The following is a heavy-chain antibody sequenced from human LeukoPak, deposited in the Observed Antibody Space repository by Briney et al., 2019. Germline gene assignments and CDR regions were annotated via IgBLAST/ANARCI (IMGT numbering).Heavy chain of an antibody. V-gene: IGHV3-7*01. J-gene: IGHJ4*02. Sequence: PGGFLRLSCAASGFTFSGHWMSWVRQAPGKGLEWVANINQGGSDKYYVDSVKGRFTISRDNANNLLYLQMNSLRGEDTAVYYCTRDRSRAEDGWGQGTLVTVSS. CDR1: GFTFSGHW. D-gene: IGHD1-14*01. CDR3: TRDRSRAEDG. CDR2: INQGGSDK.